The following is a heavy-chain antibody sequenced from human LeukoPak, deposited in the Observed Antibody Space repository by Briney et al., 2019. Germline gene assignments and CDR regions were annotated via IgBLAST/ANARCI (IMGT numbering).Heavy chain of an antibody. CDR1: GFTFSSYA. CDR3: AKGYPHDYGDSYYYYYYYMDV. V-gene: IGHV3-23*01. J-gene: IGHJ6*03. D-gene: IGHD4-17*01. Sequence: PGGSLRLSCAASGFTFSSYAMSWVRQAPGKGLEWVSAISGSGGSTYYADPVKGRFTISRDNSKNTLYLQMNSLRAEDTAVYYCAKGYPHDYGDSYYYYYYYMDVWGKGTTVTVSS. CDR2: ISGSGGST.